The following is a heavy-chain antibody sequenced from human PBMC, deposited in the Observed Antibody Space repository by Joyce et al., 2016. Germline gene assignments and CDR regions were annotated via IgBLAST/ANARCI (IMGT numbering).Heavy chain of an antibody. D-gene: IGHD1-26*01. CDR2: IYYGEST. J-gene: IGHJ4*02. V-gene: IGHV4-39*07. CDR1: GGSISSTSYY. Sequence: QLQLLESGPGLVKPSETLSLTCTVSGGSISSTSYYWGWILQSPGKGLEWIGNIYYGESTYYNPSLKSRVTISTDTSKNHLFLKLRSVTAADTAVYYCAKFGDVGALGYFDFWGQGTLVTVSS. CDR3: AKFGDVGALGYFDF.